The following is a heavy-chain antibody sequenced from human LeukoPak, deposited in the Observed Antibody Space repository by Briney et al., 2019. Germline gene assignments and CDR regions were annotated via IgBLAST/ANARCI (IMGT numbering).Heavy chain of an antibody. D-gene: IGHD4-17*01. CDR3: ARDETTVTTYYYYYYMDV. J-gene: IGHJ6*03. CDR2: INWNGGST. Sequence: RSGGSLRLSCAASGFTFDDYGMSWVRQAPGKGLEWVSGINWNGGSTGYADSVKGRFTISRDNAKNSLYLQMNSLRAEDTALYYCARDETTVTTYYYYYYMDVWGKGTTVTVSS. V-gene: IGHV3-20*04. CDR1: GFTFDDYG.